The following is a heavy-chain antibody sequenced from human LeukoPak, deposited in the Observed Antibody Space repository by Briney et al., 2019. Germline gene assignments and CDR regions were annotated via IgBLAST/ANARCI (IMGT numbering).Heavy chain of an antibody. CDR1: GFSFGSYA. J-gene: IGHJ3*02. D-gene: IGHD3-22*01. CDR2: IYYSGST. V-gene: IGHV4-30-4*07. Sequence: LRLSCAASGFSFGSYALSWVRQAPGKGLEWIGSIYYSGSTSYNPSLKSRVTISVDTSKNQFSLKLSSVTAADTAVYYCARRYSGYGRAFDIWGQGTMVTVSS. CDR3: ARRYSGYGRAFDI.